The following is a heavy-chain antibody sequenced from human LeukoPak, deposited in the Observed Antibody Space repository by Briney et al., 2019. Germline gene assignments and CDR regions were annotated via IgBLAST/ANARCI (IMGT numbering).Heavy chain of an antibody. D-gene: IGHD3-22*01. Sequence: SETLSLTCTVSGGSISSYYWNWIRQPPGKGLEWIGYIYYSGSTNYNPSLKSRVTISVDTSKNQFSLKLSSVTSADTAVYYCARDRYYDSSGYYFLDYWGQGTLVTVSS. V-gene: IGHV4-59*01. CDR2: IYYSGST. CDR3: ARDRYYDSSGYYFLDY. CDR1: GGSISSYY. J-gene: IGHJ4*02.